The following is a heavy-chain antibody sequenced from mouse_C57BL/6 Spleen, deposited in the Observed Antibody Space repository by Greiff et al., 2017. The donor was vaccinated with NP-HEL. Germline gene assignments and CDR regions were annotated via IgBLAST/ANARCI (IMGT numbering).Heavy chain of an antibody. CDR2: INPNNGGT. CDR3: ARQLRPYYFDY. D-gene: IGHD3-2*02. V-gene: IGHV1-22*01. J-gene: IGHJ2*01. CDR1: GYTFTDYN. Sequence: VQLQQSGPELVKPGASVKMSCKASGYTFTDYNMHWVKQSHGKSLEWIGYINPNNGGTSYNQKFKGKATLTVNKSASTAYMALRNLTSGDSAVYYCARQLRPYYFDYWGHGTTLTVSS.